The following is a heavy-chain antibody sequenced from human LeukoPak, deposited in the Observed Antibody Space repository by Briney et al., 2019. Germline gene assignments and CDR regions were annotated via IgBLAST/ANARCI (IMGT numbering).Heavy chain of an antibody. CDR3: ARGRVVGVPPGWFDP. D-gene: IGHD1-26*01. CDR1: GGSFSGYY. V-gene: IGHV4-34*01. J-gene: IGHJ5*02. CDR2: INHSGST. Sequence: SETLSLTCAVYGGSFSGYYWSWIRQPPGKGLEWIGEINHSGSTDYNPSVKSQVIVSVDTSKKYFSLKLSSVTAADTAVYYCARGRVVGVPPGWFDPWGQGTLVTVSS.